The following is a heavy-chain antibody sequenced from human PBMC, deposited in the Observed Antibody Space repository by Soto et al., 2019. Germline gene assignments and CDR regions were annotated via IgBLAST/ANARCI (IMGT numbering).Heavy chain of an antibody. CDR2: INHSGST. D-gene: IGHD1-1*01. V-gene: IGHV4-34*01. J-gene: IGHJ4*02. CDR3: ARGLARPAADY. Sequence: QVQLQQWGAGLLKPSETLSLTCAVYGGSFSGYYWSWIRQPPGKGLEWIGEINHSGSTNYNPSLKSRVTISVDTSKNQFSMKLSSVTAADTAVYYCARGLARPAADYWGQGTLVTLSS. CDR1: GGSFSGYY.